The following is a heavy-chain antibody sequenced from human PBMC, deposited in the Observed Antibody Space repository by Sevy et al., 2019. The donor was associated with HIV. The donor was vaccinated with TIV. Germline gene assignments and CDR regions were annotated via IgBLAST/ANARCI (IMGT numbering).Heavy chain of an antibody. D-gene: IGHD3-22*01. CDR1: GFTFDIYE. J-gene: IGHJ4*02. CDR3: TNYDHY. CDR2: ISSSFTNI. Sequence: GGSLRLSCIASGFTFDIYEMNWVRQAPGQGLEWVSYISSSFTNIYYADSVKGRFTISRDNAKNSLYLQMNSLRAEDTAVYYCTNYDHYWGQGTLVTVSS. V-gene: IGHV3-48*03.